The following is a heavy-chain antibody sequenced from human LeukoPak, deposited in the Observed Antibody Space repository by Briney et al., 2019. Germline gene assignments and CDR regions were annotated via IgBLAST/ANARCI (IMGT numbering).Heavy chain of an antibody. CDR3: ARGPTNYYDSSGYRYYYGMDV. CDR1: GGSISSSSYY. CDR2: IYYSGST. V-gene: IGHV4-61*05. D-gene: IGHD3-22*01. J-gene: IGHJ6*02. Sequence: MSSETLSLTCTVSGGSISSSSYYWGWIRQPPGKGLEWIGYIYYSGSTNYSPSLKSRVTISVDTSKNQFSLKLSSVTAADTAVYYCARGPTNYYDSSGYRYYYGMDVWGQGTTVTVSS.